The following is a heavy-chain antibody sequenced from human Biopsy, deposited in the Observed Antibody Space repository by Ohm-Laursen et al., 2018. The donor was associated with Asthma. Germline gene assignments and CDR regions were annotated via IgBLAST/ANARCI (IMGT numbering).Heavy chain of an antibody. D-gene: IGHD3-9*01. CDR3: ARTYYDFLTGQVNDAFAL. CDR2: INAGNGNT. J-gene: IGHJ3*01. Sequence: ASVKVSCKASGYTFINYAIHWVRQAPGQRLEWMGWINAGNGNTKYSQKFQGRVTITRDTSASTAYLDLSSLRSEDTAMYYCARTYYDFLTGQVNDAFALWGQGTMVTVSS. CDR1: GYTFINYA. V-gene: IGHV1-3*01.